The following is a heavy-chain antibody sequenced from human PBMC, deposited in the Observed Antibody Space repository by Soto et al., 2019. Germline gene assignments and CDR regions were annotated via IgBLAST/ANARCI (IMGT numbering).Heavy chain of an antibody. J-gene: IGHJ6*02. CDR1: GYTFTDYY. CDR3: ARGCNSTSCHDYYGMDV. Sequence: ASVEVSCEASGYTFTDYYIHWVRQAPGQGLEWMGWINPNSGGTNYAQKFQGWVTMTRDTSISTAYIVLSRLRSDDTAVYYCARGCNSTSCHDYYGMDVWGQGTTVTVSS. V-gene: IGHV1-2*04. D-gene: IGHD2-2*01. CDR2: INPNSGGT.